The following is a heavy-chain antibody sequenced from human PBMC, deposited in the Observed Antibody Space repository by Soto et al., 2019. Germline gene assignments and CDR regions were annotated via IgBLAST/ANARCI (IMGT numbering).Heavy chain of an antibody. CDR2: IKQDGTEE. V-gene: IGHV3-7*01. CDR3: ARGDTPMITGMDSFDI. J-gene: IGHJ3*02. D-gene: IGHD5-18*01. CDR1: GFTFSRYW. Sequence: GGSLRLSCAASGFTFSRYWMNWVRRSPGKGLEWVANIKQDGTEENYVDSVKGRFTISRDNARNSLYLQMDSLRAEDTAVYFCARGDTPMITGMDSFDIWGQGTMVTVSS.